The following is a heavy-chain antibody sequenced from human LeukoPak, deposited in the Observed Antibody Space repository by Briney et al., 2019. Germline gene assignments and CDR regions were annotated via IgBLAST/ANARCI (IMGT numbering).Heavy chain of an antibody. CDR2: IYSSGST. D-gene: IGHD3-22*01. V-gene: IGHV4-59*01. CDR3: ARDSRYSDTSGYYYSHYYMDV. Sequence: SSETLSLTCTVSGGSINYYYWSWIRQPPGKGLEYIGYIYSSGSTNYNPSLKSRVTMSVDTSKYQFSLKLSSVTAADTAVYYCARDSRYSDTSGYYYSHYYMDVWGKGTTVTVSS. J-gene: IGHJ6*03. CDR1: GGSINYYY.